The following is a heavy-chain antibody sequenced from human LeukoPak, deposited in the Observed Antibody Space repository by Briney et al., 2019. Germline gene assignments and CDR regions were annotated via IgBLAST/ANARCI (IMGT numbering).Heavy chain of an antibody. D-gene: IGHD4-23*01. V-gene: IGHV3-48*03. CDR2: ISDAGNTL. Sequence: PGGSLRLSCAASGFTFTSHDMNWVRQAPGKRLEWLAYISDAGNTLYYADSVKGRFTISRDNAKNSLSLQMNSLSVDDTAVYYCARGGRWFPEAPITYFFDPWGHGSPVTVAS. CDR1: GFTFTSHD. J-gene: IGHJ5*02. CDR3: ARGGRWFPEAPITYFFDP.